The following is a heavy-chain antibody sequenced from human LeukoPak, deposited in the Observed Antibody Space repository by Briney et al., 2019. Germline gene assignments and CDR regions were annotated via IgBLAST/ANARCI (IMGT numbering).Heavy chain of an antibody. D-gene: IGHD3-10*01. CDR1: GYTLTELS. CDR2: FDSEDGET. V-gene: IGHV1-24*01. J-gene: IGHJ5*02. CDR3: ATDGYYYGSGSSNWFDP. Sequence: ASVKVSCKVSGYTLTELSMHWVRQAPAKGLEWMGVFDSEDGETIYAQKFQGRVTMTEDTSTDTAYMELSSLRSEDTAVYYCATDGYYYGSGSSNWFDPWGQETLVTVSS.